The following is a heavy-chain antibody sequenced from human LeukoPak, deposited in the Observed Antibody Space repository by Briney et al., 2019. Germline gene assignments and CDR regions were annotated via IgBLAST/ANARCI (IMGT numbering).Heavy chain of an antibody. V-gene: IGHV3-21*01. CDR3: AREYKLQAAIPSNAFDI. J-gene: IGHJ3*02. Sequence: PGGSLRLSCAASGFTFSGYSMSWVRQAPGKGLEWISSISSSSNYIYYAESVKGRFTISRDNAKNSLYLQMTSLSAADTAVYYCAREYKLQAAIPSNAFDIWGQGTMVTVSS. CDR2: ISSSSNYI. D-gene: IGHD2-2*02. CDR1: GFTFSGYS.